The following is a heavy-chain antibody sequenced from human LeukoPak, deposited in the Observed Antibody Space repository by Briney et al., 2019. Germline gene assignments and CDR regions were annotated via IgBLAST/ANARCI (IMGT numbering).Heavy chain of an antibody. V-gene: IGHV1-18*01. J-gene: IGHJ4*02. CDR1: GYTFTSYG. D-gene: IGHD5-24*01. CDR3: ARGRGDGPDY. CDR2: ISAYNGNT. Sequence: ASVKVSCKASGYTFTSYGISWVRQAPGQGLEWMGWISAYNGNTNYAQKFQGRVTITADESTSTAYMELSRLRSDDTAVYYCARGRGDGPDYWGQGTLVTVSS.